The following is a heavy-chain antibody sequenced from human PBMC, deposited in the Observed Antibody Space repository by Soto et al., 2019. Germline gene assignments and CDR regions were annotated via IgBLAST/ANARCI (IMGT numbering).Heavy chain of an antibody. CDR3: ARTGYCSSTSCYPSRGYFDY. V-gene: IGHV4-4*02. CDR1: GGSISSSNW. Sequence: SETLSLTCAVSGGSISSSNWWSWVRQPPGKGLEWIGEIYHSGSTNYNPSLKSRVTISVDKSKNQFSLKLSSVTAADTAVYYCARTGYCSSTSCYPSRGYFDYWGQGTLVTVSS. CDR2: IYHSGST. J-gene: IGHJ4*02. D-gene: IGHD2-2*01.